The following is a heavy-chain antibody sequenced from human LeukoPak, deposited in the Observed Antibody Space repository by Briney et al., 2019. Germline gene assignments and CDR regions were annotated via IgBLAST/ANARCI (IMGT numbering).Heavy chain of an antibody. CDR3: ARDSTTFRFGY. Sequence: NPGGSLRLSCAASGFTFSSYSMNWVRQAPGKGLEWVSSISSSSSYIYYADSVKGRFTISRDNAKNSLYLQMNSLRDDDTAVYYCARDSTTFRFGYWGQGTLVTVSS. D-gene: IGHD4-11*01. V-gene: IGHV3-21*04. CDR2: ISSSSSYI. CDR1: GFTFSSYS. J-gene: IGHJ4*02.